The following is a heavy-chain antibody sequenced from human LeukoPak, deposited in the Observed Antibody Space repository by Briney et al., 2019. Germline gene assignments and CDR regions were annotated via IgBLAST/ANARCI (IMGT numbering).Heavy chain of an antibody. CDR1: GYTFTSYD. CDR3: ARVFADYYDSSGYQYWYFDL. CDR2: MNPNSGNT. Sequence: GASVKVTCKASGYTFTSYDINWVRQATGQGLEWMGWMNPNSGNTGYAQKFQGRVTMTRNTSISTAYMELSSLRSEDTAVYYCARVFADYYDSSGYQYWYFDLWGRGTLVTVSS. D-gene: IGHD3-22*01. J-gene: IGHJ2*01. V-gene: IGHV1-8*01.